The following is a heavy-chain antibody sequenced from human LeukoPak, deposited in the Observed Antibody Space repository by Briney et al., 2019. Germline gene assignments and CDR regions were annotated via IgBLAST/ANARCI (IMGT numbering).Heavy chain of an antibody. CDR3: ARDRRDSSGYYGPRKGAFDI. V-gene: IGHV1-46*01. Sequence: GASVKVSCKAFGYTFTGYWMHWVRQAPGQGPEWMGVISPSGGSTIYAQKFKGRVTLTRDMSTSTDYLELSSLRSEDTAVYYCARDRRDSSGYYGPRKGAFDIWGQGTMVTVSS. J-gene: IGHJ3*02. CDR1: GYTFTGYW. CDR2: ISPSGGST. D-gene: IGHD3-22*01.